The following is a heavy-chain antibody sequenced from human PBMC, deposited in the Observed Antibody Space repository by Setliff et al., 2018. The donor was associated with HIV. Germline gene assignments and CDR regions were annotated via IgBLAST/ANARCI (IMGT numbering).Heavy chain of an antibody. D-gene: IGHD2-21*02. CDR3: ARGVPLLPPHY. Sequence: SETLSLTCAVYGGSFSGYYWSWIRQPPGKGLEWIGEINHSGNTNYNPSLKSRVTISVDTSKNQFSLKLNSVTAADTAVYYCARGVPLLPPHYWGQGTLVTVSS. J-gene: IGHJ4*02. CDR2: INHSGNT. V-gene: IGHV4-34*01. CDR1: GGSFSGYY.